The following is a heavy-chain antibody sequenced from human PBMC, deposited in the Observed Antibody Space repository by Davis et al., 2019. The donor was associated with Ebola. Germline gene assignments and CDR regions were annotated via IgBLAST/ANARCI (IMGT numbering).Heavy chain of an antibody. CDR2: ISGSGGST. CDR1: GFTFSSYS. V-gene: IGHV3-23*01. J-gene: IGHJ4*02. D-gene: IGHD6-19*01. Sequence: GGSLRLSCAASGFTFSSYSMNWVRQAPGKGLEWVSAISGSGGSTYYADSVKGRFTISRDNSKNTLYLQMNSLRAEDTAVYYCAKGPLQWRIHYFDYWGQGTLVTVSS. CDR3: AKGPLQWRIHYFDY.